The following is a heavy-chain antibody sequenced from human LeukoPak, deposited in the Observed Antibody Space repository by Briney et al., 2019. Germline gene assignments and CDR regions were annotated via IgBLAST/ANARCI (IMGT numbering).Heavy chain of an antibody. J-gene: IGHJ4*02. CDR3: ARAAYDNSGYLTL. D-gene: IGHD3-22*01. CDR2: IWYDGTNK. Sequence: GGSLRLSCVASGFTFSSYGMHWVRQAPGKGLEWVAVIWYDGTNKYYADSVKGRFTISRDSPKNTLYLQMNSLRAEDTAVYYCARAAYDNSGYLTLWGQGTLVAVSS. CDR1: GFTFSSYG. V-gene: IGHV3-33*01.